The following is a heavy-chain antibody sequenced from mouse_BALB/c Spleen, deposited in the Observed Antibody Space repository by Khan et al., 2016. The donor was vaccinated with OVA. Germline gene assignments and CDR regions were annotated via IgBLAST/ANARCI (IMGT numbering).Heavy chain of an antibody. V-gene: IGHV5-15*02. CDR1: GFTFSDYG. D-gene: IGHD1-2*01. CDR3: ARCLRLLAY. CDR2: ISTLAYSI. Sequence: EVELVESGGGLVQPGGSRKLSCAASGFTFSDYGMAWVRQAPGKGTEWVAFISTLAYSIYYADTVTGRFTISRENAKNTLYLEMSSLRSEDTAMYYCARCLRLLAYWGQGTLVTVSA. J-gene: IGHJ3*01.